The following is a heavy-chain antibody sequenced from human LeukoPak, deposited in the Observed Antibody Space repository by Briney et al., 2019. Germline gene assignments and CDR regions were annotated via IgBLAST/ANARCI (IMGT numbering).Heavy chain of an antibody. CDR1: GFTFSSYA. CDR3: AKVMDYYDSSGYYPY. CDR2: ISGSGGST. J-gene: IGHJ4*02. D-gene: IGHD3-22*01. Sequence: GGSLRLSCAASGFTFSSYAIRWVRQAPGKGPGWVSAISGSGGSTYYADSVKGRFTISRDKSKNTLYLQMNSLRAEDTAVYYCAKVMDYYDSSGYYPYWGQGTLVTVSS. V-gene: IGHV3-23*01.